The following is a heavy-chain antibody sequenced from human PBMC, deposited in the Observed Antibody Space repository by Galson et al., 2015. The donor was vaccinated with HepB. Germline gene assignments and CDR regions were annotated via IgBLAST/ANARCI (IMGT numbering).Heavy chain of an antibody. J-gene: IGHJ3*02. Sequence: SVKVSCKASGGTFSSYAISWVRQAPGQGLEWMGGIIPIFGIANYAQKFQGRVTITADKSTSTAYMELSSLRSEDTAVYYCASYYYDSSGYYGNDAFDIWGQGTMVTVSS. D-gene: IGHD3-22*01. CDR1: GGTFSSYA. V-gene: IGHV1-69*10. CDR3: ASYYYDSSGYYGNDAFDI. CDR2: IIPIFGIA.